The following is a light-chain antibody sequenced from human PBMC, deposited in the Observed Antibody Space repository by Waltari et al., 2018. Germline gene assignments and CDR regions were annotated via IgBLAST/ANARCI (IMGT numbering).Light chain of an antibody. V-gene: IGKV1D-8*03. Sequence: VIWMTQSPSLLSASPGDRVPITCRMSQGISTYLAWYQQKPGRAPDLLIYGASILHSGVPSRFSGSGSGTDFTLTISSLQSEDVATYYCQHYYNFPWTFGQGTKVEIK. CDR1: QGISTY. J-gene: IGKJ1*01. CDR3: QHYYNFPWT. CDR2: GAS.